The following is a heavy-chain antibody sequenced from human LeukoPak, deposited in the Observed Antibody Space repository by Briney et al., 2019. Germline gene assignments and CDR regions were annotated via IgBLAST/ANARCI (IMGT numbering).Heavy chain of an antibody. J-gene: IGHJ3*02. V-gene: IGHV5-51*01. CDR1: GYSFTSYW. CDR2: IYPGDSDT. Sequence: GESLKISCKGSGYSFTSYWIAWVRQMPVKGLEWMGIIYPGDSDTRYSPSFQGQVTISADKSISTAYLQWNSLKASDNAMYYCARLIRSVGDAFDIWGQGTMVTVSS. CDR3: ARLIRSVGDAFDI.